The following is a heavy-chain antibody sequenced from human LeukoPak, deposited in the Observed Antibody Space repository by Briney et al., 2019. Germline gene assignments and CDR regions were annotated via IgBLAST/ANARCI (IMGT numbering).Heavy chain of an antibody. D-gene: IGHD1-26*01. V-gene: IGHV3-23*01. Sequence: GGSLRLSCAASGFTFTSYSMNWVRQAPGKGLEWVSTISGGGGSTYYADSVKGRFTISRDNSKNTLYLQVNGLRAEDTAVYYCAKGGKWDVTPFDYWGQGTLVTVSS. CDR2: ISGGGGST. CDR1: GFTFTSYS. CDR3: AKGGKWDVTPFDY. J-gene: IGHJ4*02.